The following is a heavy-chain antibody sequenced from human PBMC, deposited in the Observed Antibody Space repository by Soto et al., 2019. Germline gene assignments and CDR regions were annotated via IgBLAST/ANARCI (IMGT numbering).Heavy chain of an antibody. Sequence: EVQLLESGGGLVQPGGSLRLSCAASGFTFSSYAMRWVRQAPVKGLEWVSAISGSGGSTYYADSVKGRVTISRDNSKNTLYLQMSSLRAADTAVYYCARLGSGSSSDYWGQGTLVTVSS. D-gene: IGHD1-26*01. V-gene: IGHV3-23*01. CDR1: GFTFSSYA. J-gene: IGHJ4*02. CDR2: ISGSGGST. CDR3: ARLGSGSSSDY.